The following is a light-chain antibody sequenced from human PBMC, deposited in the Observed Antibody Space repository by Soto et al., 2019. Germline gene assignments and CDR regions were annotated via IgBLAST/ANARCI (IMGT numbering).Light chain of an antibody. CDR1: SSNIGAGFA. Sequence: QSVLTQPPSVSGAPGQMVTISCTGSSSNIGAGFAVNWYQQLPGTAPKLIIFGNDNRPSGVPDRFSGSKSGTSGSLAITGLQAEDEADYYCQSYLSGPRGVFGTGTKLTVL. CDR3: QSYLSGPRGV. CDR2: GND. V-gene: IGLV1-40*01. J-gene: IGLJ1*01.